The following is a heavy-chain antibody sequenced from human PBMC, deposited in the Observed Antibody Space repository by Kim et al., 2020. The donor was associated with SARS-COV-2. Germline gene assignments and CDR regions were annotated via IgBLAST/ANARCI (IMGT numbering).Heavy chain of an antibody. V-gene: IGHV3-23*01. CDR3: AHSCQQLVNYYYYGMDV. CDR2: LSGTGGST. D-gene: IGHD6-13*01. Sequence: GGSLRLSCEASGFTFSNYAMTWVRQAPGKGLEWVSALSGTGGSTYYADSVKGRFTISRDNSKNTLYLQLSSLSAEDTAVYYCAHSCQQLVNYYYYGMDVWGQGTTVTVSS. CDR1: GFTFSNYA. J-gene: IGHJ6*02.